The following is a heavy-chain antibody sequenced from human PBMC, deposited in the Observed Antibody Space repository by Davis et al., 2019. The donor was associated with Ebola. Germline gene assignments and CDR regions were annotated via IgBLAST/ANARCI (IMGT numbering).Heavy chain of an antibody. J-gene: IGHJ3*02. V-gene: IGHV3-11*04. CDR1: GFTFSDYY. D-gene: IGHD6-13*01. CDR2: ISSSSGSTI. CDR3: ARDSGTGYDI. Sequence: GESLKISCAASGFTFSDYYMSWIRQAPGKGLEWVSYISSSSGSTIYYADSVKGRFTISRDNVKNLLYLQMNSLRAEDAAVYYCARDSGTGYDIWGQGTMVTVSS.